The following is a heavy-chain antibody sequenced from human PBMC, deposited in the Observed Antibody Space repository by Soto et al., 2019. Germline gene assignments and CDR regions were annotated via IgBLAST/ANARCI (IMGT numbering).Heavy chain of an antibody. CDR2: ISYDGSNK. CDR1: GFTFSSYA. V-gene: IGHV3-30-3*01. CDR3: ASGGYSYGTYYFDY. D-gene: IGHD5-18*01. Sequence: QVQLVESGGGVVQPGRSLRLSCAASGFTFSSYAMHWVRQAPGKGLEWVAVISYDGSNKYYADSVKGRFTISRDNSKNTRYLQMNSLRAEDTAVYYCASGGYSYGTYYFDYWGQGTLVTVSS. J-gene: IGHJ4*02.